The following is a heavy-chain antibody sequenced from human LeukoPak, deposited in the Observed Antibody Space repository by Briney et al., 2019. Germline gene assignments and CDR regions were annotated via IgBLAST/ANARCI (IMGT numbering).Heavy chain of an antibody. J-gene: IGHJ4*02. D-gene: IGHD3-16*01. CDR2: ISANNGDT. Sequence: ALVKVSRKASGYTFTSYGIAWVRQAPGQGLQRMGWISANNGDTSYSQKLQGRVTMTTDTSTNTAYMELRSLTSDDTAVYYCARDPPGLTLGSPGDYWGQGTLVIVSS. CDR3: ARDPPGLTLGSPGDY. V-gene: IGHV1-18*01. CDR1: GYTFTSYG.